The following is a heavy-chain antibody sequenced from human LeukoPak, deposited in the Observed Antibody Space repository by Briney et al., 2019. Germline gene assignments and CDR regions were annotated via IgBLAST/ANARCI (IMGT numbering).Heavy chain of an antibody. J-gene: IGHJ4*02. CDR1: GGSFSGYY. Sequence: SSETLSLTCAVYGGSFSGYYWSWIRQPPGKGLEWIGEINHSGSTNYNPSLKSRVTISVDTSKNQFSLKLSSVTAADTAVYYCARGRRYYYDSSGYYYDYWGQGTLVTVSS. CDR2: INHSGST. CDR3: ARGRRYYYDSSGYYYDY. V-gene: IGHV4-34*01. D-gene: IGHD3-22*01.